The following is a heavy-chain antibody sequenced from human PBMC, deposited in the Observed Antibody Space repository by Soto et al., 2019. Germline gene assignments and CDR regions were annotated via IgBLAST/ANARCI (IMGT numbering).Heavy chain of an antibody. D-gene: IGHD1-26*01. CDR2: IYYRGST. Sequence: SEPLSLTCTVSGASIRSGDNYWSWIRQTPGKGLEWIGYIYYRGSTYYNQSLKGRVTISVDTSMNQFSLTLTSVTAADTAVYYCARDPARGGGSYLGYFDYWGQGTPVT. CDR3: ARDPARGGGSYLGYFDY. V-gene: IGHV4-30-4*01. J-gene: IGHJ4*02. CDR1: GASIRSGDNY.